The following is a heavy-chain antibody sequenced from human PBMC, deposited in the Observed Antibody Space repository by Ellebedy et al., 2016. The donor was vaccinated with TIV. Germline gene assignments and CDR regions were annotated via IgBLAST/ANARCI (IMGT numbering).Heavy chain of an antibody. J-gene: IGHJ4*02. D-gene: IGHD3-22*01. Sequence: ASVKVSCXASGYTFTDYYMHWVRQAPGQGLEWMGWINPNSGGTNYAQKFQGRVTMTRDTSITTAYMELSRLTSDDTAVYYCATWAYDSDGRDFDFWGQGTLVTVSS. CDR3: ATWAYDSDGRDFDF. V-gene: IGHV1-2*02. CDR2: INPNSGGT. CDR1: GYTFTDYY.